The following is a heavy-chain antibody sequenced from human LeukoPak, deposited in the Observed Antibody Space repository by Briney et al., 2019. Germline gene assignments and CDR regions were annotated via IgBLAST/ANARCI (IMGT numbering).Heavy chain of an antibody. D-gene: IGHD2-2*02. V-gene: IGHV1-69*05. CDR2: IIPIFGTA. CDR3: ARGGLYCSSTSCYRGYYYYYMDI. CDR1: GGTFSSYA. J-gene: IGHJ6*03. Sequence: SVKVSCKASGGTFSSYAISWVRQAPGQGLEWMGRIIPIFGTANYAQKFQGRVTITTDESTSTAYMELSSLRSEDTAVYYCARGGLYCSSTSCYRGYYYYYMDIWGKGTTVTVSS.